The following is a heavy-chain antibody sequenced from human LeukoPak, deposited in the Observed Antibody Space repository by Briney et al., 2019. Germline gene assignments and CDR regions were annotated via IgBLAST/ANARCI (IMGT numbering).Heavy chain of an antibody. CDR2: INGDGGSR. CDR1: GFTFDDYG. J-gene: IGHJ5*02. CDR3: ARNHDYDSSGYHA. V-gene: IGHV3-20*04. Sequence: GGSLRLSCAASGFTFDDYGMAWVRQAPGKGLEWVSGINGDGGSRGYADSVKGRFTISRDNAKNSLYLQMNSLRVEDTALYYCARNHDYDSSGYHAWGQGTLVTVS. D-gene: IGHD3-22*01.